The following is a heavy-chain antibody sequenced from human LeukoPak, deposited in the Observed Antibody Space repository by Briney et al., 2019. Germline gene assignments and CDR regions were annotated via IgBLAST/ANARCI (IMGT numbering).Heavy chain of an antibody. Sequence: GASVKVSCKASGYTFTSYGISWVRQAPGQGLEWMGWISAYNGNTNYAQKLQGRVTMTTDTSTSTAYMELSSLRSEDTAVYYCASVTPDRADIVVVPAAIQDRYYYYGMDVWGQGTTVTVSS. V-gene: IGHV1-18*01. CDR1: GYTFTSYG. J-gene: IGHJ6*02. D-gene: IGHD2-2*01. CDR2: ISAYNGNT. CDR3: ASVTPDRADIVVVPAAIQDRYYYYGMDV.